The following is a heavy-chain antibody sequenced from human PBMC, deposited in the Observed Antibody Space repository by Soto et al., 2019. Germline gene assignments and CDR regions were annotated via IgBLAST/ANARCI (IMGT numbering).Heavy chain of an antibody. CDR2: IKSKTDGGTT. CDR3: TTDVAGYGDYYLDYYGMDV. CDR1: VFTFSNAW. D-gene: IGHD4-17*01. V-gene: IGHV3-15*01. J-gene: IGHJ6*04. Sequence: GGSLRLSCASPVFTFSNAWMSWVRQAPGKGLEWVGRIKSKTDGGTTDYAAPVKGRFTISRDDSKNTLYLQMNSLKTEDTAVYYCTTDVAGYGDYYLDYYGMDVWGKGTTVTVSS.